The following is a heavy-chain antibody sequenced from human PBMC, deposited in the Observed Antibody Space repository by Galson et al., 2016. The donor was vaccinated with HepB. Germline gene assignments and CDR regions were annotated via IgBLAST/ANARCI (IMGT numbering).Heavy chain of an antibody. V-gene: IGHV3-23*01. D-gene: IGHD3-3*01. J-gene: IGHJ4*02. CDR2: ISGYGGTT. CDR3: ARQRITSFGMPAFDF. CDR1: GFTFSGNA. Sequence: SLRLSCAASGFTFSGNAMTWVRQAPGKGLEWVSGISGYGGTTNYADSVKGRFSISRDDSKNTLYLQMNSLRDEDTALYYCARQRITSFGMPAFDFWGQGTLVSVSS.